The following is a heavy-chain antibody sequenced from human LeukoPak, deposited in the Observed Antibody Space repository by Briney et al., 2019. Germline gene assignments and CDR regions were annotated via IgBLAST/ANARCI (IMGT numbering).Heavy chain of an antibody. CDR3: ARSIAVAGAVDY. Sequence: GGSLRLSCAASGFTFSNAWMNWVRQAPGKGLEWVAVISYDGSDKYYADSVKGRFTISRDNSRNTLYLQMNSLRAEDTAVYYCARSIAVAGAVDYWGQGTLVTVSS. V-gene: IGHV3-30*03. D-gene: IGHD6-19*01. J-gene: IGHJ4*02. CDR1: GFTFSNAW. CDR2: ISYDGSDK.